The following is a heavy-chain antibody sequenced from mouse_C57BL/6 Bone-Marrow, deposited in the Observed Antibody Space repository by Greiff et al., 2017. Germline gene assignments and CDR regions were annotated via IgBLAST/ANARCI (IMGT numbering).Heavy chain of an antibody. V-gene: IGHV1-69*01. CDR2: IDPSDSYT. J-gene: IGHJ2*01. CDR3: AREANWDPLFDY. D-gene: IGHD4-1*01. Sequence: QVQLQQPGAELVMPGASVKLSCKASGYTFTSYWMHWVKQRPGQGLEWIGEIDPSDSYTNYNQKFKGKSTLTVDKSSSTAYVQLSSLTSEDSAVYYCAREANWDPLFDYWGQGTTLTVSS. CDR1: GYTFTSYW.